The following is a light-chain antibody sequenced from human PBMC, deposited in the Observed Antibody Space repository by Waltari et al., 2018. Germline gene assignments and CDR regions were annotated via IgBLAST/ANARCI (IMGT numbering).Light chain of an antibody. CDR2: NNN. CDR1: NSNIGSNT. V-gene: IGLV1-44*01. J-gene: IGLJ1*01. CDR3: AAWDDSPNGYV. Sequence: QSVLTQPPSASGPPGQRVTISCSGSNSNIGSNTVNWYQPFPATAPKLLIYNNNKRPSGALDRLPGSKSDTSASRAISGLQSEEEADYYCAAWDDSPNGYVFGTGTKVTVL.